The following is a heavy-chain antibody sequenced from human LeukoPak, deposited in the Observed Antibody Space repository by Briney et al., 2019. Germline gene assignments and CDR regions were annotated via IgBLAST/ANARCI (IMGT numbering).Heavy chain of an antibody. D-gene: IGHD3-22*01. V-gene: IGHV4-59*13. J-gene: IGHJ4*02. Sequence: NPSETLSLTCSVSGGDISTYHWSWIRQSPGEAFEYIGNVYYSGSTNYNPSLRSRVTISVDVSKNQFSLNVRSVTAADTAVYYCARLDYYDSSGYYYFDYWGQGTLVTVSS. CDR2: VYYSGST. CDR1: GGDISTYH. CDR3: ARLDYYDSSGYYYFDY.